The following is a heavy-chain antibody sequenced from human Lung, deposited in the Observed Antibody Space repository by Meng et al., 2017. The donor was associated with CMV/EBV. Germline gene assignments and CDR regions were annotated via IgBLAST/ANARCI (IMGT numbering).Heavy chain of an antibody. CDR2: IIPILGIA. D-gene: IGHD1-7*01. V-gene: IGHV1-69*10. CDR1: GGTFSSYA. Sequence: SXXVFXKASGGTFSSYAISWVRQAPGQGLEWMGGIIPILGIANYAQKFQGRVTITADKCTDTDYMELSSLRSEDTAVYYGSSRTGTPKRGCNRFDPWGQGXLVTVSS. CDR3: SSRTGTPKRGCNRFDP. J-gene: IGHJ5*02.